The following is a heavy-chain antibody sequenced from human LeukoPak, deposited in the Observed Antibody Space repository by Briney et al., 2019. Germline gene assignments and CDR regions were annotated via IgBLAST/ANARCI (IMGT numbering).Heavy chain of an antibody. J-gene: IGHJ4*02. Sequence: SETLSLTCTVSLDSITTYSWSWIRQPPGKGLEWLGYVSYSGSTNYNPSLKSRVTMSVDTSKSQFSLKLRSVTAAATAVYYCAGRYCTSTTCYVGAVAGYGFWGQGILVTVSS. CDR3: AGRYCTSTTCYVGAVAGYGF. D-gene: IGHD2-2*01. CDR2: VSYSGST. V-gene: IGHV4-59*13. CDR1: LDSITTYS.